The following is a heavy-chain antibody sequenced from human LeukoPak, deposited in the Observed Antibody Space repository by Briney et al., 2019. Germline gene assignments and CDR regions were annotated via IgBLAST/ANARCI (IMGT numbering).Heavy chain of an antibody. V-gene: IGHV3-7*01. Sequence: GGSLRLSCTASGFTFGDYAMSWFRQAPGKGLEWVANIKQDGSEKYYVDSVKGRFTISRDNAKNSLYLQMNSLRAEDTAVYYCARDYYDSSGYYRYYYYYYMDVWGKGTTVTVSS. CDR1: GFTFGDYA. J-gene: IGHJ6*03. D-gene: IGHD3-22*01. CDR3: ARDYYDSSGYYRYYYYYYMDV. CDR2: IKQDGSEK.